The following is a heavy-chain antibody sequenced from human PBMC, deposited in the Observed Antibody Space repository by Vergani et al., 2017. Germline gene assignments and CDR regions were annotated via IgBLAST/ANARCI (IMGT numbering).Heavy chain of an antibody. CDR2: VNWNGVGS. D-gene: IGHD3-22*01. CDR1: GFKFDDYG. J-gene: IGHJ4*02. CDR3: ATIDSSGYYPSYNVPDY. Sequence: EVPLVESGGRVVRPGGSLRLSCIASGFKFDDYGMNWVRHVPGKGLEWVAGVNWNGVGSAYADSVRGLFIISRDNAKNSLFLQMNSLRVEDTALYYCATIDSSGYYPSYNVPDYWGQGTQVTVSS. V-gene: IGHV3-20*04.